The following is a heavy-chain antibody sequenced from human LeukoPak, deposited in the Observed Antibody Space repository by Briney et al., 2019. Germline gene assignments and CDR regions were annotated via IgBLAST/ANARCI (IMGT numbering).Heavy chain of an antibody. J-gene: IGHJ4*02. D-gene: IGHD5-24*01. CDR2: ISDDGVYT. V-gene: IGHV3-23*01. Sequence: GGSLRLSCAASGFTFSTYAMSWVRQAPGKGLEWVSIISDDGVYTYYAESVEGRFTISRDNSKNTLHLQMNSPRAEDTAVYYCAKGTPRDGYNSGYFDYWGQGTLVTVSS. CDR3: AKGTPRDGYNSGYFDY. CDR1: GFTFSTYA.